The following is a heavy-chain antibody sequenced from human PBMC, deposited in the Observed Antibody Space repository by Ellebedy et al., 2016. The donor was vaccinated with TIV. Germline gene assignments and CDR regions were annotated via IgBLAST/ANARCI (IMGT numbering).Heavy chain of an antibody. CDR1: GGSISRSSSY. D-gene: IGHD3-10*01. J-gene: IGHJ5*02. V-gene: IGHV4-39*01. Sequence: SEILSLTCTVSGGSISRSSSYWGWIRQSPQKGLEWIGSIYYTGSTFYNPSLKSRVTISVDTSKSQFFLRLTSVTAADTAVYYCARWFGELLYVRWFDPWGQGTLVTVSS. CDR2: IYYTGST. CDR3: ARWFGELLYVRWFDP.